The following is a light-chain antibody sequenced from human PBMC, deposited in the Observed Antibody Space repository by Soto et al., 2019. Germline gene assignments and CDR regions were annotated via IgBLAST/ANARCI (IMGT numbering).Light chain of an antibody. J-gene: IGKJ1*01. Sequence: EIVMTPSPSTLSVSPGERATLSCRAIQSLSSDLAWYQQNVGQAPRLLIYGASTRATGIPARYSGSGSGTEFNFTISSLQSEDFAVYYCQQYNKWPRTFGQGTKVDIK. CDR2: GAS. CDR3: QQYNKWPRT. CDR1: QSLSSD. V-gene: IGKV3-15*01.